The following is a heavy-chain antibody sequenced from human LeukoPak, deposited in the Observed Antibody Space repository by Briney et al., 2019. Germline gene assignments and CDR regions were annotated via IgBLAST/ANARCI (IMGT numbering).Heavy chain of an antibody. CDR3: ARGRPPAAAFDAFDI. J-gene: IGHJ3*02. V-gene: IGHV3-30*12. Sequence: GGSLRLSCAASGFTFSSFAIHWVRQAPGKGLEWVALISFDGGNTLYADSVKGRFIISRDNSKSTLYLQMNSLRAEDTAVYYCARGRPPAAAFDAFDIWGQGTMVTVSS. D-gene: IGHD6-13*01. CDR2: ISFDGGNT. CDR1: GFTFSSFA.